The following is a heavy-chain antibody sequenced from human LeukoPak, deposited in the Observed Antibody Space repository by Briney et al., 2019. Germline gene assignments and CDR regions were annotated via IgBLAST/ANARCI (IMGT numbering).Heavy chain of an antibody. CDR2: IFPADSDT. V-gene: IGHV5-51*01. Sequence: GESLKISCKGSGYTFTNYWIGWVRQMLGKGLEWMGIIFPADSDTRYSPSFQGQVTISADKSISAAYLQWSSLKASDTAMYYCAGRFGGGSGDYFDYWGQGTLVTVSS. J-gene: IGHJ4*02. D-gene: IGHD2-15*01. CDR3: AGRFGGGSGDYFDY. CDR1: GYTFTNYW.